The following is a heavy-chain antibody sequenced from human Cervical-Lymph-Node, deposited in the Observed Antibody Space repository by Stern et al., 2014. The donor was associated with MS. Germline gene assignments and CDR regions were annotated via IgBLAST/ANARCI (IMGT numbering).Heavy chain of an antibody. V-gene: IGHV4-34*12. CDR3: ARAWGAYALDV. Sequence: QVQLQQWGAGLLKPSETLSLTCAVYGGSFGGYYWNWIRQPPGQSLEWIGKIIHSGGTKYTPSLKSRVTISVDTSNTQFALNLRSVTAADTAVYYCARAWGAYALDVWGQGTTVIVSS. D-gene: IGHD7-27*01. CDR1: GGSFGGYY. CDR2: IIHSGGT. J-gene: IGHJ6*02.